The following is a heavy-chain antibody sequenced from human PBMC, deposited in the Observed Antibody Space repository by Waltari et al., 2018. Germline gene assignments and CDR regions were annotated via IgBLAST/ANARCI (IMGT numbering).Heavy chain of an antibody. D-gene: IGHD3-22*01. Sequence: QVQLQESGPGLVKPSETLSLTCSVSGGSISTYYWNWIRQPAAKGLEWNGRIYTGGSTNYNPSLQSRVTMSVDTSKKQFSLKLSSVTAADTAVYYCATYGSGYYTDAFDIWGQGTMVTVSS. CDR3: ATYGSGYYTDAFDI. CDR2: IYTGGST. J-gene: IGHJ3*02. CDR1: GGSISTYY. V-gene: IGHV4-4*07.